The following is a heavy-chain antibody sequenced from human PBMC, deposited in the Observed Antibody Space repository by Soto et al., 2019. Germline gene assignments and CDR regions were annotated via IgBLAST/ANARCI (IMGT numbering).Heavy chain of an antibody. D-gene: IGHD6-19*01. CDR2: IYYRGST. CDR3: SRMRPTGWHDYYYYGMDV. V-gene: IGHV4-59*01. J-gene: IGHJ6*02. Sequence: WTWIRQPPGKGLEWIGCIYYRGSTYYNPSLKSRVTISVDTSKNQFSLRLSSVTAADTAVYACSRMRPTGWHDYYYYGMDVWGQGTTVTVSS.